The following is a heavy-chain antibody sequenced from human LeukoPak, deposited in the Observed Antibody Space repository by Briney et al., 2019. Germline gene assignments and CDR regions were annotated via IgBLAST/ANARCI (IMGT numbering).Heavy chain of an antibody. CDR2: IYYNWST. D-gene: IGHD1-26*01. V-gene: IGHV4-59*12. J-gene: IGHJ4*02. CDR3: ARVSGITQYTGSPDYFAS. CDR1: GGTISSYC. Sequence: SETLSLTCTVSGGTISSYCCSWIRQPPGKGLDFDGLIYYNWSTKYNPSLKSRVTISINTTKNTSSRKLCSEPDADTAVYSCARVSGITQYTGSPDYFASWGQGTLLTVSS.